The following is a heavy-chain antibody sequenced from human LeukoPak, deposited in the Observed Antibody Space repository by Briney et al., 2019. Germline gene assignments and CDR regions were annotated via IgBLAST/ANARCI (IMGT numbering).Heavy chain of an antibody. CDR3: ARERRPRYSSGWYFGY. J-gene: IGHJ4*02. Sequence: SETLSLTCAVYGGSFSGYYWSWIRQPPGKGLEWIGEINHSGSTNYNPSLKSRVTISVDTSKNQFSLKLSSVTAADMAVYYCARERRPRYSSGWYFGYWGQGTLVTVSS. CDR2: INHSGST. CDR1: GGSFSGYY. D-gene: IGHD6-19*01. V-gene: IGHV4-34*01.